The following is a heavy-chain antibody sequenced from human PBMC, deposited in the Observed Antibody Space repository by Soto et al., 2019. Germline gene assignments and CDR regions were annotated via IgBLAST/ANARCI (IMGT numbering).Heavy chain of an antibody. CDR1: GFTFNSFA. Sequence: SGGSLRLSCAASGFTFNSFAMSWVRQAPGKGLEWVSGITGSGGSIYYADSVKGRFTISRDNSMNTLYLQMNSLRAEDVAVYYCAKDQSSTIAGSRGFDYRGQGALVTISS. D-gene: IGHD6-13*01. J-gene: IGHJ4*02. V-gene: IGHV3-23*01. CDR3: AKDQSSTIAGSRGFDY. CDR2: ITGSGGSI.